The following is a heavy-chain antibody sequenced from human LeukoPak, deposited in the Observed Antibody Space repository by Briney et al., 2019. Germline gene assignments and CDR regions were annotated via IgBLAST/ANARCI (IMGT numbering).Heavy chain of an antibody. J-gene: IGHJ4*02. CDR2: MYYTGST. D-gene: IGHD3-22*01. V-gene: IGHV4-59*08. CDR1: GASISSYW. Sequence: SETLSLTCTVSGASISSYWWGWVRQPPEKGLEWIGYMYYTGSTNYNPSLKSRVTVSVDTSKSQFYLKLSSVTAADTAVYYCARHLPYDSSAYYLAPFDYWGQGTLVTVSS. CDR3: ARHLPYDSSAYYLAPFDY.